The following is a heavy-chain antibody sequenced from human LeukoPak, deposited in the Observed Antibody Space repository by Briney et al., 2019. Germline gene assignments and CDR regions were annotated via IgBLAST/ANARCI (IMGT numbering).Heavy chain of an antibody. D-gene: IGHD6-13*01. CDR2: IYTSGST. Sequence: NPSQTLSLTCTVSGGSISSGSYYWSWIRQPAGKGLEWIGRIYTSGSTNYNPSLKSRVTISVDTSKNQFSLKLSSVTAADTAVYYCARDRSSSSWYYYYYMDVWGKGTTVTVSS. V-gene: IGHV4-61*02. J-gene: IGHJ6*03. CDR3: ARDRSSSSWYYYYYMDV. CDR1: GGSISSGSYY.